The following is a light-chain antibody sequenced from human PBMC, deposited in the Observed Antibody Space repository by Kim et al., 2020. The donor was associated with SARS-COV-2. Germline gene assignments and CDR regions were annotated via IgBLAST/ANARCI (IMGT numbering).Light chain of an antibody. Sequence: SPGDRAPHSCRAGQRIAAGYLAWYQHRPGRAPRILICGGSSRATGIPDRFSGSGSGTGFTLTITRLEPEDFALYYCQQYGSSPATFGQGTKVDIK. V-gene: IGKV3-20*01. CDR1: QRIAAGY. CDR3: QQYGSSPAT. CDR2: GGS. J-gene: IGKJ1*01.